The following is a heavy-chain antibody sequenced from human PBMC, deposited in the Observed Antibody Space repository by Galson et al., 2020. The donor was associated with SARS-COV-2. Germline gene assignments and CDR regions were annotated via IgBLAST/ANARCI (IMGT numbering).Heavy chain of an antibody. D-gene: IGHD6-13*01. CDR2: INSDGSTT. CDR1: GFTLSTYW. Sequence: GGSLRLSCAASGFTLSTYWLHWVRQVPGKGLVWVSRINSDGSTTGYADSVKGRFTISRDNAKNTLYLQMNSLRAEDTAVYYCGRSSGSEQHWGQGTLVTVSS. J-gene: IGHJ4*01. V-gene: IGHV3-74*01. CDR3: GRSSGSEQH.